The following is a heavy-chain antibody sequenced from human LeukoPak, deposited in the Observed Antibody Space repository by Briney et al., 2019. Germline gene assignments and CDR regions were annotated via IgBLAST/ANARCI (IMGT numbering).Heavy chain of an antibody. J-gene: IGHJ5*02. V-gene: IGHV1-46*01. D-gene: IGHD2-2*01. CDR1: GYTFTSYY. CDR2: INPSGGST. Sequence: GSVKVSCKASGYTFTSYYMHWVRQAPGQGLEWMGIINPSGGSTSYAQKFQGRVTMTRDMSTSTVYMELSSLRSEDTAVYYCARDIHCSSTSCSQQSWFDPWGQGTLVTVSS. CDR3: ARDIHCSSTSCSQQSWFDP.